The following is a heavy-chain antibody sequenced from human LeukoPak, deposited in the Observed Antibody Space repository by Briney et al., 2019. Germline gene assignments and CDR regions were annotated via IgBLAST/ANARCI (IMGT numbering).Heavy chain of an antibody. D-gene: IGHD1-1*01. V-gene: IGHV3-74*01. Sequence: GGSLRLSCAASGFTFSNNWMHWVRQAPGKGLVWVSRISADGSSTSYADSVKGRFTISRDNAKNTLYLQMNSLRAEDTAVYYCARDDHLTIDYWGQGTLVTVSS. CDR2: ISADGSST. CDR3: ARDDHLTIDY. CDR1: GFTFSNNW. J-gene: IGHJ4*02.